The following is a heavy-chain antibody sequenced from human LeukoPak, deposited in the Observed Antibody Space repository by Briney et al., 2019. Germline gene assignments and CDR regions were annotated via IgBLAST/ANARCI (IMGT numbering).Heavy chain of an antibody. CDR2: ISGSGGST. D-gene: IGHD3-16*02. CDR1: GFTFSSYA. Sequence: GGSLRLSCAASGFTFSSYAMSWVRQAPGKGLEWVSAISGSGGSTYYADSVKGRFTISRDNSKNTLYLQMNSLRAEDTAVYYCAKDLSSAYENNWFDPWGQGTLVTVSS. V-gene: IGHV3-23*01. J-gene: IGHJ5*02. CDR3: AKDLSSAYENNWFDP.